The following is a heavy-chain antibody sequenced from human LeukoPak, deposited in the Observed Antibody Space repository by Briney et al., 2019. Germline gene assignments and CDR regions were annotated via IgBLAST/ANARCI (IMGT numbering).Heavy chain of an antibody. CDR2: ISAYNGNT. J-gene: IGHJ4*02. V-gene: IGHV1-18*01. D-gene: IGHD3-22*01. CDR1: GYTFTSYG. Sequence: GASVKVSCKASGYTFTSYGINWVRQAPGQGLEWMGWISAYNGNTNYAQKLQGRVTMTTDTSTSTAYMELRSLRSDDTAVYYCARDLGGYYDSSGYLGSDYWGQGTLVTVSS. CDR3: ARDLGGYYDSSGYLGSDY.